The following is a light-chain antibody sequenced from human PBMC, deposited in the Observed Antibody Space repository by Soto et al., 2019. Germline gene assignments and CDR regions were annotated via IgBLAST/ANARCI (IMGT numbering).Light chain of an antibody. CDR1: QSIDNW. J-gene: IGKJ1*01. CDR2: KAS. CDR3: QQYNYYSRT. Sequence: DIQMTQSPSTLSASVGDRVTITCRASQSIDNWLAWYQQKPGKAPKLLIYKASSLQSGVSSRFSGSGSGTEFTLTISSLQTDDFATYYCQQYNYYSRTFGQGTKVDIK. V-gene: IGKV1-5*03.